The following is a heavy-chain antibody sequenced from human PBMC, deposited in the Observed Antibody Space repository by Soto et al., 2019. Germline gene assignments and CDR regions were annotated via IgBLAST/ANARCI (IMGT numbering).Heavy chain of an antibody. CDR2: ISGSGGYT. Sequence: VQLVESGGGVVQPGRSLRLSCAASGFTFSSYGMHWVRQAPGKGLEWVSAISGSGGYTYYADSVKGHFTISRDNSKNTLFLQMNSLRAEDTAVYYCAKDLLRFLEGGYYYGMDVWGQGTTVTVSS. CDR1: GFTFSSYG. V-gene: IGHV3-23*04. J-gene: IGHJ6*02. D-gene: IGHD3-3*01. CDR3: AKDLLRFLEGGYYYGMDV.